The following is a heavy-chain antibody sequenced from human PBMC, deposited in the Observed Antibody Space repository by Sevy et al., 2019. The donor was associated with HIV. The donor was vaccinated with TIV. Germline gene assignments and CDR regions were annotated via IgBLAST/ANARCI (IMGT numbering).Heavy chain of an antibody. V-gene: IGHV4-59*01. CDR2: IYSSGST. Sequence: SETLSLTCTVSGGSISSYYWSWIRQPPGKGLEWIGYIYSSGSTNYNPSLKSRVTISVDTSKNQFSLKLSSVTAADTAVYYCARTMVATGEGFDPWGQGTLVTVSS. J-gene: IGHJ5*02. D-gene: IGHD5-12*01. CDR1: GGSISSYY. CDR3: ARTMVATGEGFDP.